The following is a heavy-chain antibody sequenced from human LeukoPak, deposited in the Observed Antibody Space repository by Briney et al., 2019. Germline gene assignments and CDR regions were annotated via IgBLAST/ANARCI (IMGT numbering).Heavy chain of an antibody. CDR3: ARAVYYMDV. CDR1: GGSISSYY. Sequence: PSETLSLTCTVSGGSISSYYWSWIRQPPGKGLEWIGYIYYSGSTDYNPSLKSRVTISVDTSKNQFSLKLSSVTAADTAVYYCARAVYYMDVWGKGTTVTVSS. CDR2: IYYSGST. V-gene: IGHV4-59*01. J-gene: IGHJ6*03.